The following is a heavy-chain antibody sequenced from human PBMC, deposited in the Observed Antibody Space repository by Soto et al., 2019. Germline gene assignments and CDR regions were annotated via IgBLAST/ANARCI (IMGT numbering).Heavy chain of an antibody. CDR3: AKNQGVELVPLATVDWFDP. V-gene: IGHV3-23*01. J-gene: IGHJ5*02. CDR1: GFIFENFG. D-gene: IGHD1-26*01. Sequence: EVVLLESGGGLEQPGGSLRLSCAASGFIFENFGMSWVRQAPGKGLEWISSISGSGFKKYYADSVKGRFTISRDNSKSTVYLALNNLSAEDTVVYHCAKNQGVELVPLATVDWFDPWGQGSVVTVSS. CDR2: ISGSGFKK.